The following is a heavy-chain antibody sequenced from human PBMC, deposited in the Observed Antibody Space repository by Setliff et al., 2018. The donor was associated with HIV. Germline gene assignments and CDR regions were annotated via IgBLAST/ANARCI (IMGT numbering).Heavy chain of an antibody. D-gene: IGHD3-10*01. CDR1: GGSISSSSYY. CDR2: IYHSGST. CDR3: ARWHPPYGFWEEDY. J-gene: IGHJ4*02. V-gene: IGHV4-39*01. Sequence: SETLSLTCTASGGSISSSSYYWAWIRQPPGKGLEWICNIYHSGSTYYNPSLKTRVTISVDGSKNQFSLKLKSVTAADTAVYYCARWHPPYGFWEEDYWGQGTLVTVSS.